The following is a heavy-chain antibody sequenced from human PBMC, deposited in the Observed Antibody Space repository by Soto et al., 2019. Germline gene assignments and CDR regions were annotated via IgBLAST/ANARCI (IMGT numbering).Heavy chain of an antibody. CDR3: ARRESRAYGMDV. D-gene: IGHD2-2*01. CDR1: GCTFSSYA. CDR2: IIPNYGNT. J-gene: IGHJ6*02. Sequence: ASVKVSCKASGCTFSSYAISCVRQAPGQGLEWMGWIIPNYGNTNYAQKLQGRVTMTTDASTSTAYMGLRSLRSDDTAVYYCARRESRAYGMDVWGQGTTVTVSS. V-gene: IGHV1-18*01.